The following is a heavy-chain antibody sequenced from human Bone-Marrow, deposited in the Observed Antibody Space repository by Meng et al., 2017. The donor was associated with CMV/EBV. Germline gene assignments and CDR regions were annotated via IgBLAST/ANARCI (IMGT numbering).Heavy chain of an antibody. CDR2: INHSGST. CDR1: GRSFSGYS. V-gene: IGHV4-34*01. J-gene: IGHJ5*02. Sequence: HLPQLCASSLTPAASPSPPRPAYGRSFSGYSWSWSRQPPGKGLEWIGDINHSGSTNYNPSLTSRVTISVATSKNQFSLKLSSVTAADTAVYYCARANGLTYYDFGRGWFDPWGQGTLVTVSS. CDR3: ARANGLTYYDFGRGWFDP. D-gene: IGHD3-3*01.